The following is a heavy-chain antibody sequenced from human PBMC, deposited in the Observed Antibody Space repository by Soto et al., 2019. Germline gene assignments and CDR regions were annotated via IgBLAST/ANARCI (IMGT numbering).Heavy chain of an antibody. D-gene: IGHD2-15*01. Sequence: PGGSLRLSCAASGFTFSSYGMHWVRQAPGKGLEWVAVISYDGSNKYYADSVKGRFTISRDNSKNTLYLQMNSLRAEDTAVYYCAKGRVRYCSGGSCYSVNYYYYGMDVWGQGTTVTVSS. J-gene: IGHJ6*02. CDR1: GFTFSSYG. V-gene: IGHV3-30*18. CDR3: AKGRVRYCSGGSCYSVNYYYYGMDV. CDR2: ISYDGSNK.